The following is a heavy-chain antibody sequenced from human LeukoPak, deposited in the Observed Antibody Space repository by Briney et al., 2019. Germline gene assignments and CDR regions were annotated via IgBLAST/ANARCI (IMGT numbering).Heavy chain of an antibody. J-gene: IGHJ4*02. CDR1: GSTFDDYG. CDR3: ARGYSGYDYGNYFDY. Sequence: GGSLRLSCVASGSTFDDYGMNWVRQAPGKGLEWVSGSDWNAGSTGYADSVKGRFTISRDNGQNSLYLQMNSLRAEDTALYYCARGYSGYDYGNYFDYWGQGTLVTVSS. D-gene: IGHD5-12*01. V-gene: IGHV3-20*04. CDR2: SDWNAGST.